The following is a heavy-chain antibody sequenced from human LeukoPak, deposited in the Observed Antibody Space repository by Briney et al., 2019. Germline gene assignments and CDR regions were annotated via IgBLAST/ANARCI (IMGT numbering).Heavy chain of an antibody. CDR3: ARAPPMVRGGMDV. Sequence: SETLSLTCTVSGGSISSYYWSWIRQPPGKGLEWIGYIYYSGSTNYNPSLKSRVTISVDTSKNQFSLKLSSVTAADTAVYYCARAPPMVRGGMDVWGQGTTVTVSS. CDR1: GGSISSYY. J-gene: IGHJ6*02. D-gene: IGHD3-10*01. CDR2: IYYSGST. V-gene: IGHV4-59*01.